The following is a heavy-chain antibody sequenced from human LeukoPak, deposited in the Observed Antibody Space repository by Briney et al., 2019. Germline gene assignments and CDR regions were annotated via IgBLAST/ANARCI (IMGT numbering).Heavy chain of an antibody. D-gene: IGHD2-2*01. CDR1: GGTFSSYA. J-gene: IGHJ3*02. CDR3: ASGVIVVVPAATPDAFDI. CDR2: IIPIFGTA. V-gene: IGHV1-69*13. Sequence: SVKVSCKASGGTFSSYAISWVRQAPGQGLEWMGGIIPIFGTANYAQKFQGRVTITADESTSTAYMELSSLRSEDTAVYYCASGVIVVVPAATPDAFDIWGQGTMVTVSS.